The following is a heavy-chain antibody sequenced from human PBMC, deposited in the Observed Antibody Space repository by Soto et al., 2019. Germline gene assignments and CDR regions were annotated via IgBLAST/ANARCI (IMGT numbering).Heavy chain of an antibody. D-gene: IGHD3-10*01. J-gene: IGHJ6*02. Sequence: PGGSLRLSCGASGFTFSSYWMHWVRQAPGKGLGWVSLVKTDESRKNYADSVKGRFTISRDNAKNTLYLQMNSLRAEDTAVYYCAKDRFPITMVRGVITSYYYYYGMDVWGQGTTVTVSS. V-gene: IGHV3-74*01. CDR3: AKDRFPITMVRGVITSYYYYYGMDV. CDR1: GFTFSSYW. CDR2: VKTDESRK.